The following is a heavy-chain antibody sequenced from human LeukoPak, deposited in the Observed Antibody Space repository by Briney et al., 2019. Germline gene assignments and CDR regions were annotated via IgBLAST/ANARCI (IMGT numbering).Heavy chain of an antibody. CDR3: ARGTTGTTGYNYYMDV. V-gene: IGHV4-4*07. CDR2: IYITETT. D-gene: IGHD1-1*01. Sequence: SETLSLTCTVSGDSISSYFWSWIRQPAGKGLEWIGRIYITETTNYSPSLKSRVTISLDKSKNQYFLNLTSVTAADTAVYYCARGTTGTTGYNYYMDVWGNGTAVTVSS. CDR1: GDSISSYF. J-gene: IGHJ6*03.